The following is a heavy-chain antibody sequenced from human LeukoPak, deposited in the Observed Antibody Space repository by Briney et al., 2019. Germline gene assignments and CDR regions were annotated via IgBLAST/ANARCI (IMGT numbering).Heavy chain of an antibody. D-gene: IGHD3-16*01. J-gene: IGHJ3*02. CDR3: ARDAVGVPEGAFDI. CDR2: IYTSGST. Sequence: SETLSLTCTVSGGSISSYYWSWIRQPAGKGLEWIGRIYTSGSTNYNPSLKSRVTMSVDTSKNQFSLKLSSVTAADTAVYYCARDAVGVPEGAFDIWGQGTMVTVSS. V-gene: IGHV4-4*07. CDR1: GGSISSYY.